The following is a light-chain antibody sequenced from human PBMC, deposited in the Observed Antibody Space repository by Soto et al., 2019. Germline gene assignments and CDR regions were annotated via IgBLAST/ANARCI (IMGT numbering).Light chain of an antibody. CDR3: QQYNNWPWT. Sequence: EIVMTQSPATLSVSPGGRGTLSCRASQSISDTLAWYQQKPGQAPRLLIHGASTRATGFPGRFSGSGSGTDFTLTISSLQSEDFAVYYCQQYNNWPWTFGQGTKVDIK. CDR1: QSISDT. J-gene: IGKJ1*01. CDR2: GAS. V-gene: IGKV3-15*01.